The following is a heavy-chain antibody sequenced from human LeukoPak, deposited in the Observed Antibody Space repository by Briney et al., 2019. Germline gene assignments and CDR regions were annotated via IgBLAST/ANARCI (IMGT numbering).Heavy chain of an antibody. D-gene: IGHD3-22*01. CDR2: ISWNSGSI. Sequence: GGSLRLSCAASGFTFDDYAMHWVRQAPGKGLEWVSGISWNSGSIGYADSVKGRFTISRDNAKNSLYLQMNSLRAEDTALYYCAKDPSYYYDSSGYLGPGYMDVWGKGTTVTVSS. J-gene: IGHJ6*03. V-gene: IGHV3-9*01. CDR1: GFTFDDYA. CDR3: AKDPSYYYDSSGYLGPGYMDV.